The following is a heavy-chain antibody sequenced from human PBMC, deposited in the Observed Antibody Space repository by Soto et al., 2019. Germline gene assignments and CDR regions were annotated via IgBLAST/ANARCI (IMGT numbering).Heavy chain of an antibody. Sequence: KPSETLSLTCAVSGGSISSSNWWSWVRQPPGKGLEWIGEIYHSGSTNYNPSLKSRVTISVDTSKNQFSLKLSSVTAADTAVYYCARGCRSGYSGYDSRYGMDVWGQGTTVTVSS. CDR3: ARGCRSGYSGYDSRYGMDV. V-gene: IGHV4-4*02. J-gene: IGHJ6*02. CDR2: IYHSGST. D-gene: IGHD5-12*01. CDR1: GGSISSSNW.